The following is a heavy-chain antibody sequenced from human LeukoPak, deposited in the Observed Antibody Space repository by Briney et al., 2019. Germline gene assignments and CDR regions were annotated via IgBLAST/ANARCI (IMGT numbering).Heavy chain of an antibody. CDR1: GGSFSGYY. V-gene: IGHV4-34*01. CDR3: ASRTAPYYIVVVTAGPFDP. Sequence: PSETLSLTCAVYGGSFSGYYWSWTRQPPGKGLEWIGEINHSGSTNYNPSLKSRVTISVDTSKNQFSLKLSSVTAADTAVYYCASRTAPYYIVVVTAGPFDPWGQGTLVTVSS. D-gene: IGHD2-21*02. CDR2: INHSGST. J-gene: IGHJ5*02.